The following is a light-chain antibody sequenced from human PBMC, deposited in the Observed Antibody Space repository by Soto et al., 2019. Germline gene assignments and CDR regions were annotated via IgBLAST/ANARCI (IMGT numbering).Light chain of an antibody. Sequence: QSVLTQPRSVSGSPGQSVAISCTGTSSDVGSFNYVSWYQQLPDKAPKLMIYDVTKRPSGVPDRFSGSKSGNTASLTISGLQAEDEADYYCCSYAGSPYVFGTGTKLTVL. CDR1: SSDVGSFNY. CDR3: CSYAGSPYV. V-gene: IGLV2-11*01. CDR2: DVT. J-gene: IGLJ1*01.